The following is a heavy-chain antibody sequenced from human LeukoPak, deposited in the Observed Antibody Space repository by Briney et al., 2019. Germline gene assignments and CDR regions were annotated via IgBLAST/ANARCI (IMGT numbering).Heavy chain of an antibody. CDR1: GFPFSSYW. CDR3: ASDSPYYGMDV. CDR2: INSDGSAT. Sequence: GGSLRLSCAASGFPFSSYWMHWVCQVPGKGLLWVSRINSDGSATIYADSVRGRFTISRDNAKNTLYLQMSGLRVEDTAVYHCASDSPYYGMDVWGQGTTVTVSS. J-gene: IGHJ6*02. V-gene: IGHV3-74*01.